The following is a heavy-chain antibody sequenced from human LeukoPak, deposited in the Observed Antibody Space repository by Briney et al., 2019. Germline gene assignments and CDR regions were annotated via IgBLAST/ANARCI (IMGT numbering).Heavy chain of an antibody. Sequence: SQTLSLTCTVSGGSISSGGYYWSWIRQPPGTGLEWIGYIYHSGSTYYNPFLKSRVTISVDRSKNQFSLKLSSVTAADTAVYYCARGGIAARFSEGAFDYWGQGTLVTVSS. J-gene: IGHJ4*02. CDR2: IYHSGST. D-gene: IGHD6-6*01. CDR3: ARGGIAARFSEGAFDY. V-gene: IGHV4-30-2*01. CDR1: GGSISSGGYY.